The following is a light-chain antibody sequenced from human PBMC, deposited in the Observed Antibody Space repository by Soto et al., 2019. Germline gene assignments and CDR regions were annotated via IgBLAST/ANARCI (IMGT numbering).Light chain of an antibody. CDR3: QQYYSYPLT. CDR1: QSISTY. J-gene: IGKJ3*01. CDR2: AAS. Sequence: DLQMTQSPSCLSASVGDRFTITCRASQSISTYLNWYQQKPGKAPKXXIYAASTLQSGVPSRFSGSGSGTDFTLTISCLQSEDFATYYCQQYYSYPLTFGPGTKVDIK. V-gene: IGKV1-39*01.